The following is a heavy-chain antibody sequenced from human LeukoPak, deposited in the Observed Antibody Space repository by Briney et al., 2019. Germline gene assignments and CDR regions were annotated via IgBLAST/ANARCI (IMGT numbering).Heavy chain of an antibody. V-gene: IGHV3-48*01. J-gene: IGHJ4*02. CDR1: GFTFSSYG. D-gene: IGHD6-19*01. Sequence: GGSLRLSCAASGFTFSSYGMNWVRQAPGKGLDWVSFISDSRTTIYYADSVKGRFTISRDNAKNSLYLQMNSLRAEDTAVYYCAREHTPYGSGCTAAYWGQGTLVTVSS. CDR2: ISDSRTTI. CDR3: AREHTPYGSGCTAAY.